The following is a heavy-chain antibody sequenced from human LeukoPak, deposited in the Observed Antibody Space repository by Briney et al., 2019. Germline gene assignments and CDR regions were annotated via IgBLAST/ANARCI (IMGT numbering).Heavy chain of an antibody. Sequence: SETLSLTCTASGGSISSYYWSWIRQPPGKGLEWIGYIYYSGSTNYNPSLKSRVTISVDTSKNQFSLNVSSVTAADTAVYYCARGAAGYSSSSSFDYWGQGTLVTVSS. J-gene: IGHJ4*02. CDR2: IYYSGST. V-gene: IGHV4-59*01. CDR3: ARGAAGYSSSSSFDY. CDR1: GGSISSYY. D-gene: IGHD6-6*01.